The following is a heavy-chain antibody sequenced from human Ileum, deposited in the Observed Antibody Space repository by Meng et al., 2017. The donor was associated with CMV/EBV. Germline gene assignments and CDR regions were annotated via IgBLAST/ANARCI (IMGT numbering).Heavy chain of an antibody. CDR3: AREAGGSGKRDAFDI. V-gene: IGHV3-74*01. CDR2: INSDGSST. CDR1: GFTFSSYW. Sequence: GGSLRLSCAASGFTFSSYWMHWVRQAPGKGLVWVSRINSDGSSTNYADSVKGRFTISRDNAKNSLSLQMNSLRAEDTALYYCAREAGGSGKRDAFDIWGQGTMVTVSS. D-gene: IGHD2-15*01. J-gene: IGHJ3*02.